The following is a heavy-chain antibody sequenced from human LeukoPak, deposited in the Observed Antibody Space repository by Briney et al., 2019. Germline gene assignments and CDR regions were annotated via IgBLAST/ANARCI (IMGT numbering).Heavy chain of an antibody. CDR3: ARHGPYLRGNLHILTRNFDY. J-gene: IGHJ4*02. CDR1: GGSISSSSYY. D-gene: IGHD3-9*01. V-gene: IGHV4-39*01. Sequence: SETLSLTCTVSGGSISSSSYYWGWIRQPPGKGLEWIGSIYYSGSTYYNPSLKSRVTISVDTSKNQFSLKLSSVTAADTAVYYCARHGPYLRGNLHILTRNFDYWGQGTLVTVSS. CDR2: IYYSGST.